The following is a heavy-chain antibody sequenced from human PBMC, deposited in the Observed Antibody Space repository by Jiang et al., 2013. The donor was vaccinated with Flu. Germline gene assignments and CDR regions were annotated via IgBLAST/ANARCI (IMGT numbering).Heavy chain of an antibody. D-gene: IGHD1/OR15-1a*01. CDR2: INPNSGGT. J-gene: IGHJ6*02. Sequence: QSGAEVKKLGASVKVSCKASGYTFTGYYMHWVRQAPGQGLEWMGWINPNSGGTNYAQKFQGWVTMTRDTSISTAYMELSRLRSDDTAVYYCARGEQTYASSYYYYYYGMDVWGQGTTVTVSS. CDR3: ARGEQTYASSYYYYYYGMDV. V-gene: IGHV1-2*04. CDR1: GYTFTGYY.